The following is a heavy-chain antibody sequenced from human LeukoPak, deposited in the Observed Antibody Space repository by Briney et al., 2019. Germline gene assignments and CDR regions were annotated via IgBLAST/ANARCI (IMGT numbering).Heavy chain of an antibody. CDR3: ARGRYCSADICSGGDAFDI. D-gene: IGHD2-15*01. CDR1: GGSFSGYY. J-gene: IGHJ3*02. CDR2: INHSGST. Sequence: PSETLSLTCAVYGGSFSGYYWSWIRQPPGKGLEWIGEINHSGSTNYNPSLKSRVTISVDTSKNQFSLKLSSVTAADTVVYYCARGRYCSADICSGGDAFDIWGQGTMVSVSS. V-gene: IGHV4-34*01.